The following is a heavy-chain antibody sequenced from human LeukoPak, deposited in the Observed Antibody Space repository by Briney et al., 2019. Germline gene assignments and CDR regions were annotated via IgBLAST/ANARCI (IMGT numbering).Heavy chain of an antibody. CDR1: GGSISSSNW. Sequence: SETLSLTCAVSGGSISSSNWWSWVRQPPGKGLEWIGEIYHSGSTNYNPSLKSRVTISVDKSKNQFSLKLSSVTAADTAVYYCARYTGDTVLTVHTGGFDYWGQGTLVTVSS. V-gene: IGHV4-4*02. D-gene: IGHD2-8*01. CDR2: IYHSGST. J-gene: IGHJ4*02. CDR3: ARYTGDTVLTVHTGGFDY.